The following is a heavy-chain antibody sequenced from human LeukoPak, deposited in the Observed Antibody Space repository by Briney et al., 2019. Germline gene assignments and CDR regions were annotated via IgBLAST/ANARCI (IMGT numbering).Heavy chain of an antibody. Sequence: SVKVSCKASGGTFSSYAISWVRQAPGQGLEWMGGIIPTFGTANYAQKFQGRVTITTDESTSTAYMELSSLRSEDTAVYYCARDRLSYGSPVRYFDYWGQGTLVTVSS. CDR2: IIPTFGTA. CDR3: ARDRLSYGSPVRYFDY. CDR1: GGTFSSYA. D-gene: IGHD6-13*01. J-gene: IGHJ4*02. V-gene: IGHV1-69*05.